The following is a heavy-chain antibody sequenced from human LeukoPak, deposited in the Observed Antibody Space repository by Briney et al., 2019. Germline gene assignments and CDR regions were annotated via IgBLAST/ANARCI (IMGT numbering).Heavy chain of an antibody. J-gene: IGHJ4*02. CDR2: IGTAGDT. CDR3: AKALRQRITMIVVVTTKTYYFDY. D-gene: IGHD3-22*01. Sequence: GGSLRLSCAASGFTFSSYDMHWVRQATGKGLEWVSAIGTAGDTYYPGSVKGRFTISGDNSKNTLYLQMNSLRAEDTAVYYCAKALRQRITMIVVVTTKTYYFDYWGQGTLVTVSS. CDR1: GFTFSSYD. V-gene: IGHV3-13*01.